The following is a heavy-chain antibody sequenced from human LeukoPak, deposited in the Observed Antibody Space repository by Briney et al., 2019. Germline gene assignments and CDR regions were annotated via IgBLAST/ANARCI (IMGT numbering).Heavy chain of an antibody. J-gene: IGHJ6*02. CDR1: GFTFSIYS. Sequence: GGSLRLSCAASGFTFSIYSMNWVRQAPGRGLEWVSYMSSSSSTIYYADSVTGRFTISRDNSKNTLYLQMHSLRAEDTAVYYCARGAHQFVLYGMDVWGQGTPVTVSS. CDR3: ARGAHQFVLYGMDV. V-gene: IGHV3-48*01. CDR2: MSSSSSTI. D-gene: IGHD2-2*01.